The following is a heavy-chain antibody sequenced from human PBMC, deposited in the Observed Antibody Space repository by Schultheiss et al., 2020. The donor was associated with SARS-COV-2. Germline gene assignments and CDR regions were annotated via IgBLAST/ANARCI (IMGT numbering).Heavy chain of an antibody. Sequence: SETLSLTCAVSGGSISSGGYSWSWIRQPPGKGLEWIGYIYYSGSTNYNPSLKSRVTISVDTSKNQFSLKLSSVTAADTAVYYCARDRYSSSWTQPTYYYGMDVWGQGTTVTVSS. CDR1: GGSISSGGYS. CDR3: ARDRYSSSWTQPTYYYGMDV. CDR2: IYYSGST. D-gene: IGHD6-13*01. J-gene: IGHJ6*02. V-gene: IGHV4-61*08.